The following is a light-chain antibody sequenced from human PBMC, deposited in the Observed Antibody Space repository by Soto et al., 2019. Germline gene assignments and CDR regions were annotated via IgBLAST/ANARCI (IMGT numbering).Light chain of an antibody. CDR1: QSISSW. CDR2: DAS. J-gene: IGKJ1*01. V-gene: IGKV1-5*01. CDR3: QQSGT. Sequence: DIQMTQSPSTLSASVGDRVTITCRASQSISSWLAWYQQKPGKAPKLLIYDASSLESGVPSRFSGSGSGTESTLTISSLQPDDFATYYCQQSGTFGQGTKVEIK.